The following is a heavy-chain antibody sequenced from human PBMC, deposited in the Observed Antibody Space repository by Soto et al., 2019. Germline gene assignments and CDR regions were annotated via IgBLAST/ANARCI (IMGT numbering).Heavy chain of an antibody. CDR3: AKQRADYGSGSDTYYFDF. V-gene: IGHV3-23*01. Sequence: EVRLLESGGGLVQPGGSLRLSCSTSGFTFSTYAMNWVHQAPGKGLEWVSALSGSGGTTYYADSVRGRFTISRDNSKNTLFLQMNSLRAEDTALYYCAKQRADYGSGSDTYYFDFWGQGTLVTVSS. CDR2: LSGSGGTT. J-gene: IGHJ4*02. CDR1: GFTFSTYA. D-gene: IGHD3-10*01.